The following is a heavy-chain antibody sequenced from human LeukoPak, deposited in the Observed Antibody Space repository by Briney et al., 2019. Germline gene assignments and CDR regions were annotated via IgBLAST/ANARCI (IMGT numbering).Heavy chain of an antibody. Sequence: HPGGSLRLSSAASGFTFGRYAISSVRQAPGRGLEWVSSLSPSGASIYYADSVKGRFTISRDNSKNTLYLQMNNLRAEDTALYYCETEQFGGNTPIDYWGPGTLVTISS. CDR2: LSPSGASI. CDR1: GFTFGRYA. J-gene: IGHJ4*02. CDR3: ETEQFGGNTPIDY. V-gene: IGHV3-23*01. D-gene: IGHD4-23*01.